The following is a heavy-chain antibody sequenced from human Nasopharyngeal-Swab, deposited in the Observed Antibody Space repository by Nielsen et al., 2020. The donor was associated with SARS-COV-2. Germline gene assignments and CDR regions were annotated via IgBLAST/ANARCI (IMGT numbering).Heavy chain of an antibody. J-gene: IGHJ3*02. CDR2: ISSSSSYI. Sequence: GGSLRLSCAASGFTFNNYNFNWVRQAPGKGLEWVSSISSSSSYIYYADSVKGRFTISRDNAKNSLYLQMNSLRAEDTAVYYCARGGLLWDALDIWGQGTMVTVSS. CDR1: GFTFNNYN. D-gene: IGHD1-26*01. CDR3: ARGGLLWDALDI. V-gene: IGHV3-21*01.